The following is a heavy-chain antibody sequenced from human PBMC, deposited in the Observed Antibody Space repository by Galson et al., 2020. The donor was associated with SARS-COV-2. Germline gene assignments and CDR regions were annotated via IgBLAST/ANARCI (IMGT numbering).Heavy chain of an antibody. CDR2: IYTGGQT. CDR1: GFRVSSTY. D-gene: IGHD6-13*01. Sequence: GGSLRLSCAVSGFRVSSTYMSWVRQTPGKGLEWVSIIYTGGQTYYGDSVKGRFTISRDTSKNTLYLQINNVRDEDTVVYDCASGYRSSWYSTDQWGQGTQDTVS. V-gene: IGHV3-66*01. J-gene: IGHJ4*02. CDR3: ASGYRSSWYSTDQ.